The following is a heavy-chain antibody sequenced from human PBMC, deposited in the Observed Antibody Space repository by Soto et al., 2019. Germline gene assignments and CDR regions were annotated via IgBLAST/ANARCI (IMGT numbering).Heavy chain of an antibody. Sequence: EVQLVESGGGLVQPGGSLRLSCAASGFTFSPYWMSWVRQAPGKGLEWVAIIQDDGGDEHYLEAVRGRFTISIEKAKKSMYLAMDSLCVAETAVYYCAGGSGWISDSWGQGTLVTVSS. D-gene: IGHD6-19*01. CDR1: GFTFSPYW. V-gene: IGHV3-7*05. CDR2: IQDDGGDE. CDR3: AGGSGWISDS. J-gene: IGHJ4*02.